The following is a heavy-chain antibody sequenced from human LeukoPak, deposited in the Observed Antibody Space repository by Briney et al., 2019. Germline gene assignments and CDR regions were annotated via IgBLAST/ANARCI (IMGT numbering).Heavy chain of an antibody. J-gene: IGHJ4*02. CDR2: ISYDGSNK. D-gene: IGHD6-13*01. Sequence: QPGRSLRLSCAASGFTFSSYAMHWVRQAPGKGLEWVAVISYDGSNKYYADSVKGRFTISRDNSKNTLYLQMNSLRAEDTAVYYCARDSSSWYTMGYYFDYWGQGTLVTVSS. CDR3: ARDSSSWYTMGYYFDY. V-gene: IGHV3-30*04. CDR1: GFTFSSYA.